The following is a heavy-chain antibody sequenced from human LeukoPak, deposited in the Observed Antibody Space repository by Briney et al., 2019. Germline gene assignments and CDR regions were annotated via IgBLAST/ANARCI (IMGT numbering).Heavy chain of an antibody. CDR2: ISYDGSNK. CDR1: GFIFSSYG. D-gene: IGHD5-12*01. Sequence: GGSLRLSCAASGFIFSSYGMHWVRQAPGKGLEWVAVISYDGSNKYYADSVKGRFTISRDNSKNTLYLQMNSLRAEDTAVYYCARLDGVATVAYWGQGTLVTVSS. V-gene: IGHV3-33*05. J-gene: IGHJ4*02. CDR3: ARLDGVATVAY.